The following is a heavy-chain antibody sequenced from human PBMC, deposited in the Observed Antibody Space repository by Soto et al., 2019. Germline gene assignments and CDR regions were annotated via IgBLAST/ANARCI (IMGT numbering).Heavy chain of an antibody. CDR3: AKAFRYFDAFDI. Sequence: EVQLLESGGGLVQPGGSLRLSCAASGYTFSSYAMNWVRQAPGKGLEWASGIRGSGGSANYADSVKGRCTMSREDSKNTQYLQMSSLRAGDPAVYYCAKAFRYFDAFDIWGQGTMVTVSS. D-gene: IGHD1-20*01. J-gene: IGHJ3*02. V-gene: IGHV3-23*01. CDR1: GYTFSSYA. CDR2: IRGSGGSA.